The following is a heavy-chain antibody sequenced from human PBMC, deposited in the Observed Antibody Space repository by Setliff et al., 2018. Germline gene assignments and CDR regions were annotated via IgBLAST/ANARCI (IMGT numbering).Heavy chain of an antibody. V-gene: IGHV3-48*04. CDR1: GFTFSNYA. CDR2: ISGSSSTI. Sequence: GGSLRLSCAASGFTFSNYAMSWVRQAPGKGLEWVSAISGSSSTIYYADSVKGRFTISRDNAKNSLYLRMNSLRAEDTAVYYCARVAGRGRYWYFDLWGRGTLVTVSS. CDR3: ARVAGRGRYWYFDL. J-gene: IGHJ2*01.